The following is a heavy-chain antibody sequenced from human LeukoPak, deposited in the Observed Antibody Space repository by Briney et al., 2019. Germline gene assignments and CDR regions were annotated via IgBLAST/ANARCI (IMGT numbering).Heavy chain of an antibody. D-gene: IGHD2-2*02. J-gene: IGHJ6*03. CDR1: GYTFTSYY. V-gene: IGHV1-46*01. CDR3: ARGAGDCSSTSCYNRPDYYYYYMDV. CDR2: INPSGGST. Sequence: ASVKVSCKASGYTFTSYYMHWVRQAPGQGLEWMGIINPSGGSTSYAQKFQGRVTMTRDTSTSTVYMELSSLRSEDTAVYYCARGAGDCSSTSCYNRPDYYYYYMDVWGKGTTVTVSS.